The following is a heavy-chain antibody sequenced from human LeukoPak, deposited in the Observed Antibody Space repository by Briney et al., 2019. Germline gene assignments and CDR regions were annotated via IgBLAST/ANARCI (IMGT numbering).Heavy chain of an antibody. CDR1: GGSIRSTTYF. J-gene: IGHJ4*02. D-gene: IGHD3-22*01. CDR2: IYYSGTT. CDR3: ARRGYFDSSGYLF. Sequence: NPSETLSLTCTVSGGSIRSTTYFWGWIRQPPGKGLEWIGTIYYSGTTYYDPSLEGRVTISVDTSKNQFSLKLSSATAADTAVYYCARRGYFDSSGYLFWGQGTLVTVSS. V-gene: IGHV4-39*01.